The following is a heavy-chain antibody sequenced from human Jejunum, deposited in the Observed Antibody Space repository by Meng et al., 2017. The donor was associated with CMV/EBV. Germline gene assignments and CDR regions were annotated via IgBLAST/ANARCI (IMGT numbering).Heavy chain of an antibody. CDR2: TYWDDHQ. CDR1: GFSHSTSGVG. CDR3: AHTSGYSSGWADY. Sequence: QIHLKESGPTLLKPTPTLTLTCTFSGFSHSTSGVGVSWIRQPPGKALEWLGLTYWDDHQSYNPSLQSRLTITKDASKNQVVLTMTNMDPVDTATYYCAHTSGYSSGWADYWGQGTLVTVSS. V-gene: IGHV2-5*02. J-gene: IGHJ4*02. D-gene: IGHD6-19*01.